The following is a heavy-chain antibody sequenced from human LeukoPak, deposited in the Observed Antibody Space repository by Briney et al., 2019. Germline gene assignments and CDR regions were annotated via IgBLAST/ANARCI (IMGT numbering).Heavy chain of an antibody. CDR2: ISTRSTTI. J-gene: IGHJ5*02. CDR3: ARDRGTSGYLP. V-gene: IGHV3-48*02. D-gene: IGHD3-22*01. CDR1: GFTFSSYS. Sequence: QPGGSLRLSCAASGFTFSSYSMNWVRQAPGKGLEWVSYISTRSTTIHYADSVKGRFTISRENAKNSLYLQMSSLRDEDTAVYYCARDRGTSGYLPWGQGTLVTVSS.